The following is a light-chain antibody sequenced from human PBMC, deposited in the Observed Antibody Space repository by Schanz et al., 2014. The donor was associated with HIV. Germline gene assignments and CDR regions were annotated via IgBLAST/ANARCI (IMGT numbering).Light chain of an antibody. J-gene: IGLJ2*01. CDR3: NSYTSKNTPI. Sequence: QSALTQPASVSGSPGQSITISCTGTSSDIGGYNYVSWYQQHPGKAPKLILYDVDNRPAGVSWRFSASKSGNTASLTISGLQAEDEADYYCNSYTSKNTPIFGGGTKLTVL. V-gene: IGLV2-14*03. CDR2: DVD. CDR1: SSDIGGYNY.